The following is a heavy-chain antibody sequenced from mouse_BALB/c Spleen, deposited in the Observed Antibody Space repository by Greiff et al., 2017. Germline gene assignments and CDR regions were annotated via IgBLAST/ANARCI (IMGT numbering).Heavy chain of an antibody. D-gene: IGHD2-3*01. J-gene: IGHJ2*01. CDR3: ARHGFYLYYFDY. Sequence: EVKLMESGGGLVKLGGSLKLSCAASGFTFSSYYMSWVRQTPEKRLELVAAINSNGGSTYYPDTVKGRFTISRDNAKNTLYLQMSSLKSEDTALYYCARHGFYLYYFDYWGQGTTLTVSS. CDR2: INSNGGST. V-gene: IGHV5-6-2*01. CDR1: GFTFSSYY.